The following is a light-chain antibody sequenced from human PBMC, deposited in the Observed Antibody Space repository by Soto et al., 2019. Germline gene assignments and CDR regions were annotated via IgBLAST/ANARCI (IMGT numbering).Light chain of an antibody. J-gene: IGKJ1*01. CDR3: QQYNKWPLM. CDR2: VAS. CDR1: QSASNN. Sequence: EIVMTQSPATLSESPGERATLSCRASQSASNNLAWYQQKPGQAPRLLIYVASTRATGIPARFSGSGSGTEFTLTISSLQSEDFAVYYCQQYNKWPLMFGQGTKVEI. V-gene: IGKV3-15*01.